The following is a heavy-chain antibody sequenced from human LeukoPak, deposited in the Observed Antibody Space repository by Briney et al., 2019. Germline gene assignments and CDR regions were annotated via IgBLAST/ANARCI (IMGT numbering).Heavy chain of an antibody. V-gene: IGHV4-59*11. J-gene: IGHJ3*02. Sequence: PSETLSLTCTVSGDSMNSHYWSWIRQPPGKGLEWIGYNSYIGSTNYNPSLKSRVTISVDTSKNQFSLKLSSVTAADTAVYYCARDPTTVTKGLDIWGKGTMVTVSS. CDR1: GDSMNSHY. CDR3: ARDPTTVTKGLDI. CDR2: NSYIGST. D-gene: IGHD4-17*01.